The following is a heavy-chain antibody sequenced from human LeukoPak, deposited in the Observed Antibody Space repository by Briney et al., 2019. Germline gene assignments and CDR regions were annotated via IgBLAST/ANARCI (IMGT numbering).Heavy chain of an antibody. V-gene: IGHV3-11*04. CDR2: ISSSGSTI. J-gene: IGHJ4*02. CDR3: ARDKKAPYYYDSSGYYHY. CDR1: GFTFSDYY. Sequence: GGSLRLSCAASGFTFSDYYMSWIRQAPGKGLEWVSYISSSGSTIYYADSVKGRFTISRDNAKNSLYLQMNSLRAEDTAVYYCARDKKAPYYYDSSGYYHYWGQGTLVTVSS. D-gene: IGHD3-22*01.